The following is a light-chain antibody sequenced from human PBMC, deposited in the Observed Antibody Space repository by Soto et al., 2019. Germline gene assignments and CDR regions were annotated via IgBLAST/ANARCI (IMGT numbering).Light chain of an antibody. J-gene: IGKJ1*01. Sequence: DIVITQSPDTLSVSPGEGATLSCRVSQSIRSNLAWYQQRPGQAPRLLMYGASNRADGIPASFTGSGSGTAFTPTISSLQSEDFAVYYCQQSHIWPPWTSGQGTKVEIK. CDR3: QQSHIWPPWT. V-gene: IGKV3-15*01. CDR2: GAS. CDR1: QSIRSN.